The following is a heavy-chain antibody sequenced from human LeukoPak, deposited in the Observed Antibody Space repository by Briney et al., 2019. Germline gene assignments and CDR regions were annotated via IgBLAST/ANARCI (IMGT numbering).Heavy chain of an antibody. CDR2: IKQDGSEK. CDR1: GFTFSSYA. D-gene: IGHD2-15*01. J-gene: IGHJ3*02. Sequence: AGGSLRLSCAASGFTFSSYAMTWVRQAPGKGLEWVADIKQDGSEKYYVDSVKGRFTISRQNAKNSLFLQMNSLRAEDTAVYYCARHRNGGSQDDAFDIWGQGTMVTVSS. CDR3: ARHRNGGSQDDAFDI. V-gene: IGHV3-7*01.